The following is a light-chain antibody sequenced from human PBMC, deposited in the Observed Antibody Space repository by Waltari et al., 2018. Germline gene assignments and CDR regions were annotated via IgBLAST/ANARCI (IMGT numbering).Light chain of an antibody. CDR1: IGSKS. CDR2: YET. J-gene: IGLJ1*01. V-gene: IGLV3-21*04. CDR3: QVWDSSSDPPHV. Sequence: SYVLTQPPSVSVAPGETARISCGGNIGSKSLNWYQQKPGQAPVLVIYYETVRPSGIPDRFSGSSSGDTATLTISRVEAGDEADYYCQVWDSSSDPPHVFGTGTKVTV.